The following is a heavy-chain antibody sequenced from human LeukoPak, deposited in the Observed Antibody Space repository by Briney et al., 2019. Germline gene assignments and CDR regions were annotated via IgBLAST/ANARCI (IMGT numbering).Heavy chain of an antibody. D-gene: IGHD6-13*01. Sequence: GGSLRLSCAASEFAFSSYGMHWVRQAPGKGLEWVAFIRYDGSNKYYTDFVKGRFTISRDNSKNTLYLQMNSLRPEDTAVYYCAKDLRQNSSWYFGSADYWGQGTLVTVSS. J-gene: IGHJ4*02. CDR3: AKDLRQNSSWYFGSADY. CDR1: EFAFSSYG. V-gene: IGHV3-30*02. CDR2: IRYDGSNK.